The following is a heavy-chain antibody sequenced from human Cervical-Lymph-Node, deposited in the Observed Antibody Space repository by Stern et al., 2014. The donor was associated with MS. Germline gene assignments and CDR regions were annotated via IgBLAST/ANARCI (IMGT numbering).Heavy chain of an antibody. CDR3: ARQEPYYFDY. Sequence: VQLQQWGAGLLKPSETLSLTCAVYGGSFSGYYWSWIRQPPGKGLEWIGEINHSGSTNYNPSLKSRVTISVDTSKNQFSLKLSSVTAADTAVYYCARQEPYYFDYWGQGTLVTVSS. CDR2: INHSGST. CDR1: GGSFSGYY. V-gene: IGHV4-34*01. D-gene: IGHD1-14*01. J-gene: IGHJ4*02.